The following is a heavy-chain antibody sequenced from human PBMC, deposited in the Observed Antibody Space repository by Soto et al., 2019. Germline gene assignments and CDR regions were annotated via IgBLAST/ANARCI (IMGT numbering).Heavy chain of an antibody. V-gene: IGHV4-28*01. D-gene: IGHD3-22*01. Sequence: SETLSLTCAVSGCSISSSNWWGWIRQPPGKGLEWIGYIYYSGTTYYNPSLKSRVTMSVDTSKNQFSLKLTSVTAVDTAVYYCARLGDYYQAFDYWGQGTLVTVS. J-gene: IGHJ4*02. CDR1: GCSISSSNW. CDR3: ARLGDYYQAFDY. CDR2: IYYSGTT.